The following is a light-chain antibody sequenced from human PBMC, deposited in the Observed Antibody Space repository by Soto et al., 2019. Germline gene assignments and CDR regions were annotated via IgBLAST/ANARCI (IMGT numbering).Light chain of an antibody. Sequence: EIVLTQSPATLSLSPGEGATLSCRASQSVGSSLTWYQQKPGQAPRLLINDSSNRATGIPARFSGSGSGTDFTLTISSLEPEDYAVYYCQQHRGRPQTFGSGTKVDIK. CDR1: QSVGSS. CDR3: QQHRGRPQT. J-gene: IGKJ1*01. V-gene: IGKV3-11*01. CDR2: DSS.